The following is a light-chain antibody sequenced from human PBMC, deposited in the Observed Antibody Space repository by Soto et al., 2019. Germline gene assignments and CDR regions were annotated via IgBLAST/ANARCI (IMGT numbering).Light chain of an antibody. J-gene: IGKJ1*01. CDR1: QSVSSSY. CDR2: GAS. V-gene: IGKV3-20*01. Sequence: EIVLTQSPGTLSLSPGERATLSCRASQSVSSSYLAWYQQKPGQAPRLLIYGASTRATGIPDRFSASGSGTDFTLTISRLEPEDFAVYYCQQYGTSPPWTFGQVTKVEIK. CDR3: QQYGTSPPWT.